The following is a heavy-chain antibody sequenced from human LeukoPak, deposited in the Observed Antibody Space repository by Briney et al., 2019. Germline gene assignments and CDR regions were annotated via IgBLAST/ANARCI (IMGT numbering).Heavy chain of an antibody. CDR1: GFTFSSYN. J-gene: IGHJ4*02. CDR3: AKSRSSTTSSSNY. V-gene: IGHV3-23*01. CDR2: ISGSGGTT. Sequence: GGSLRLSCAASGFTFSSYNMSWVRQAPGKGLEWVSSISGSGGTTYYADSVKGRFTISRDNSKNTLYMEMNSLRVEDTALYYCAKSRSSTTSSSNYWGQGTLVTVSS. D-gene: IGHD6-6*01.